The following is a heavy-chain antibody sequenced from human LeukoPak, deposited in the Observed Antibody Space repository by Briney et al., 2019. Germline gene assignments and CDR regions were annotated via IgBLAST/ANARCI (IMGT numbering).Heavy chain of an antibody. V-gene: IGHV3-64*05. CDR2: ISSNGGST. J-gene: IGHJ4*02. D-gene: IGHD3-10*01. CDR1: GFTFSSDA. Sequence: GGSPRLSCAASGFTFSSDAMHCGRQPPGEGLEYVFAISSNGGSTYYADSVKGRFTISRDNSKTTLYVQMSSLRAEDTAVYYCVNASYASGRYFDYWGQGTLVTVSS. CDR3: VNASYASGRYFDY.